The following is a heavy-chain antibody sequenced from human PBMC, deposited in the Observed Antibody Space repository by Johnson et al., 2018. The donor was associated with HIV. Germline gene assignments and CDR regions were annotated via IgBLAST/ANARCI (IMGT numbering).Heavy chain of an antibody. J-gene: IGHJ3*02. Sequence: QVKLVESGGGVVQPGRSLRVSCAASGFIFSSYGMHWVRQAPGKGLEWVAVIWYDGSNKYYADSVKGRFTISRDNSKNTLYLQMNSLRAGDTAVYYCARAIAAAGAFDIWGQGTMVTVSS. CDR2: IWYDGSNK. V-gene: IGHV3-33*01. D-gene: IGHD6-13*01. CDR1: GFIFSSYG. CDR3: ARAIAAAGAFDI.